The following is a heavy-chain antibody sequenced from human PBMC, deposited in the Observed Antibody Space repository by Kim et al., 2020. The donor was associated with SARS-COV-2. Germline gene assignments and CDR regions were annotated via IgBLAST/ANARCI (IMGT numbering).Heavy chain of an antibody. J-gene: IGHJ6*02. D-gene: IGHD2-15*01. CDR2: INAGNGNT. V-gene: IGHV1-3*01. CDR1: GYTFTSYA. Sequence: ASVKVSCKASGYTFTSYAMHWVRQAPGQRLEWMGWINAGNGNTKYSQKFQGRVTITRDTSASTAYMELSSLRSEDTAVYYCARDRSSIVVVVAAKDGMDVWGQGTTVTVSS. CDR3: ARDRSSIVVVVAAKDGMDV.